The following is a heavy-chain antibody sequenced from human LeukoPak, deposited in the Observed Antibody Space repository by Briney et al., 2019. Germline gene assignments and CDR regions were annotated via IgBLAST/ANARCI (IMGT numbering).Heavy chain of an antibody. V-gene: IGHV3-7*01. CDR1: GFTFSDHA. D-gene: IGHD2-2*01. J-gene: IGHJ6*02. Sequence: PGGSLRLSCAGSGFTFSDHAMSWVRQAPGKGLEWVANIKQDGSEKYYVDSVKGRFTISRDNAKNSLYLQMNSLRAEDTAVYYCARRQSCSSTSCYYYYYYGMDVWGQGTTVTVSS. CDR3: ARRQSCSSTSCYYYYYYGMDV. CDR2: IKQDGSEK.